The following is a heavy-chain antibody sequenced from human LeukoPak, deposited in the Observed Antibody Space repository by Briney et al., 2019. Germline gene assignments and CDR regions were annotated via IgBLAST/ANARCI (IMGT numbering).Heavy chain of an antibody. CDR1: GGSFSGYY. CDR2: IYHSGST. CDR3: ARRGSRTSGVKD. D-gene: IGHD5-12*01. J-gene: IGHJ4*02. Sequence: PSETLSLTCAVYGGSFSGYYWSWIRQPPGKGLEWIGEIYHSGSTNYNPSLKSRVTISLDTSKNQFSLKLSSVTAADTAVYYCARRGSRTSGVKDWGQGTLVTVSS. V-gene: IGHV4-34*01.